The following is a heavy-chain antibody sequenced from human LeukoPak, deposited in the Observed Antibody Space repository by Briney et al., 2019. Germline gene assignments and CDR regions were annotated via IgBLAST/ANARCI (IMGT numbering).Heavy chain of an antibody. CDR2: ISGSGGST. J-gene: IGHJ4*02. CDR3: AKDFWFGELFLLLDY. Sequence: GGSLRLSCAASGFTFSSYGMSWVRQAPGKGLEWVSAISGSGGSTYYADSVKGRFTISRDNSKNTPYLQMNSLRAEDTAVYYCAKDFWFGELFLLLDYWGQGTLVTVSS. V-gene: IGHV3-23*01. D-gene: IGHD3-10*01. CDR1: GFTFSSYG.